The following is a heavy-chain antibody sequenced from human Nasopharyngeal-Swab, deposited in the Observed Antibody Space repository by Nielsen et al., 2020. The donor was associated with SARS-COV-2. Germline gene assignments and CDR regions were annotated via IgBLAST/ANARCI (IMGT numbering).Heavy chain of an antibody. Sequence: SETLSLTCTVSGGSISSSSYYWGWIRQPPGKGLEWIGSIYYSGSTYYNPSLKSRVTISVDTSKNQFSLKLSSVTAADTAVYYCARRDGSWSGYYTDYWGQGTLVTASP. CDR2: IYYSGST. D-gene: IGHD3-3*01. J-gene: IGHJ4*02. CDR3: ARRDGSWSGYYTDY. CDR1: GGSISSSSYY. V-gene: IGHV4-39*01.